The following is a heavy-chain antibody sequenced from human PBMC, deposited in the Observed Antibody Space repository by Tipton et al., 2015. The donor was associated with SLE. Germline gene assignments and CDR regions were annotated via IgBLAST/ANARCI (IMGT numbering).Heavy chain of an antibody. Sequence: SGFTFSSYGMHWVRQAPGKGLEWVAFIRYDGSNKYYADSVKGRFTISRDNSKNTLYLQMNSLRAEDTAVYYCATGLGELFYYYGMDVWGQGTTVTVSS. CDR3: ATGLGELFYYYGMDV. CDR1: GFTFSSYG. J-gene: IGHJ6*02. V-gene: IGHV3-30*02. CDR2: IRYDGSNK. D-gene: IGHD3-10*01.